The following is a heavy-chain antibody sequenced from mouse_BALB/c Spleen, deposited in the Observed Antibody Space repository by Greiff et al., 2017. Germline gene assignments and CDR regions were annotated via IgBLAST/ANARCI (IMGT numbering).Heavy chain of an antibody. Sequence: QVQLQHSGPELVKPGASVKISCKASGYSFTSYYIHWVKQRPGQGLEWIGWIFPGSGNTKYNEKFKGKATLTADTSSSTAYMQLSSLTSEDSAVYFCAREGGNGGFYYFDYWGQGTTLTVSS. CDR1: GYSFTSYY. V-gene: IGHV1-66*01. J-gene: IGHJ2*01. CDR2: IFPGSGNT. D-gene: IGHD2-1*01. CDR3: AREGGNGGFYYFDY.